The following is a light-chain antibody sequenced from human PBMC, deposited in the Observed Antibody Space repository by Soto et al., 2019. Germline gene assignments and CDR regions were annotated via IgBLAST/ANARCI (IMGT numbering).Light chain of an antibody. J-gene: IGLJ1*01. CDR2: EVN. Sequence: QSALTQPASVSGSPGQSITISCTGTSDDVGGYNFVSWYQQHPGKAPKVMIYEVNDRPSGVSPRFSGSRSGNTASLTISGLQAEDEADYYCSSYTSSATLVFGTGTKVTVL. CDR1: SDDVGGYNF. V-gene: IGLV2-14*01. CDR3: SSYTSSATLV.